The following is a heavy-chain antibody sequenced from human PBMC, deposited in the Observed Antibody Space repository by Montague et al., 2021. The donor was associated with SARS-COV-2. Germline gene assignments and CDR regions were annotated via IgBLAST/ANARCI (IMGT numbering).Heavy chain of an antibody. CDR3: ARGVMTSVAGFDS. J-gene: IGHJ4*02. V-gene: IGHV4-30-4*08. Sequence: TLSLTCSVSGVSIISGAYFWTWIRQPPGKGLEWNGNIYSNGVTYYNPSLKSRPTLSVDTSRNELSLTLTSVTAADTAVYYCARGVMTSVAGFDSWGQGTLVAVSS. CDR2: IYSNGVT. D-gene: IGHD4-23*01. CDR1: GVSIISGAYF.